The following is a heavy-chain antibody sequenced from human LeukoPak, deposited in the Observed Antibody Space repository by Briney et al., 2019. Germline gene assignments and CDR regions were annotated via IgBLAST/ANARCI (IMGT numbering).Heavy chain of an antibody. CDR1: GGSISSYY. CDR2: IYISGST. V-gene: IGHV4-4*07. J-gene: IGHJ6*03. D-gene: IGHD3-16*02. CDR3: ARVGRLRLGELSFYQPANPDYYYYYYMDV. Sequence: SETLSLTCTVSGGSISSYYWSWIRQPAGKGLEWIGRIYISGSTNYNPSLKSRVTMSVDTSKNQFSLKLSSVTAADTAVYYCARVGRLRLGELSFYQPANPDYYYYYYMDVWGKGTTVTVSS.